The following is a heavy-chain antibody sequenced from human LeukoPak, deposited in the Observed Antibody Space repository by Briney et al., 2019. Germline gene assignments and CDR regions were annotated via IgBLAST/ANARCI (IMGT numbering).Heavy chain of an antibody. CDR2: VYYSGTT. Sequence: SETLSLTCTVSGGSISSSSYYWGWIRQPPGKGLEWIGSVYYSGTTYYNTSFKSRSTISVDTSKNQFSLKLTSVTAADTAVYYCARMASWGFFDYWGQGALVTVSS. D-gene: IGHD2-2*01. CDR1: GGSISSSSYY. J-gene: IGHJ4*02. CDR3: ARMASWGFFDY. V-gene: IGHV4-39*07.